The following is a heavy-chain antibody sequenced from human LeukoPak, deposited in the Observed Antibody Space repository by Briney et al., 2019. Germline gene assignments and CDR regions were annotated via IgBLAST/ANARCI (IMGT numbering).Heavy chain of an antibody. D-gene: IGHD3-16*02. Sequence: GGSLRLSCAASGFTLSSYEMSWVRQAPGKWLEWVSYISSSGSTIYYADSVKGRLTISSDNAKNSLYLQMNRLRAEDTAVYYCARSRDYVWGSYRYRGAFDIWGQGTMVTVSS. J-gene: IGHJ3*02. CDR3: ARSRDYVWGSYRYRGAFDI. V-gene: IGHV3-48*03. CDR1: GFTLSSYE. CDR2: ISSSGSTI.